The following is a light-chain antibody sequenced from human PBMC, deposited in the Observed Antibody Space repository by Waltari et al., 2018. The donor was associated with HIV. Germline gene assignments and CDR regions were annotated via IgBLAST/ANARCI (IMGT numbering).Light chain of an antibody. V-gene: IGLV5-45*02. CDR2: YKSDSDK. CDR1: SGILVGTYP. CDR3: MIWYSSAGV. J-gene: IGLJ3*02. Sequence: QAVLTQPSSLSASPGASASLTYTLRSGILVGTYPINWYQQKPGSPPQYLLRYKSDSDKQQGSGVPSRFSGSKDASANAGILLISGLQSEDEADYYCMIWYSSAGVFGGGTKLTVL.